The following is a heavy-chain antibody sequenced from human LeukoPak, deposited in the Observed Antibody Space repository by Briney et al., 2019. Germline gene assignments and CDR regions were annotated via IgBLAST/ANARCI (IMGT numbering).Heavy chain of an antibody. CDR3: VRSYSSSSYFFDY. D-gene: IGHD6-13*01. CDR2: INWNGGST. J-gene: IGHJ4*02. Sequence: PGGSLRLSCAASGFTFDDYGMSWVRQAPGKGLEWVSGINWNGGSTGYADSVKGRFTISRDNAKNSLYLQMNSLRAEDTALYHCVRSYSSSSYFFDYWGQGTLVTVSS. V-gene: IGHV3-20*01. CDR1: GFTFDDYG.